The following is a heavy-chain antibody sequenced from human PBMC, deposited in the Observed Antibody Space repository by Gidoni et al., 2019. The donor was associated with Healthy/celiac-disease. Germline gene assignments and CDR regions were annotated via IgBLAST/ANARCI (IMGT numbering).Heavy chain of an antibody. Sequence: QVQLQESGPGLVKPSETLSPTCPVPGGSISSYYWSWIRQPPGKGLEWIGYIYYSGSTNYNPSLKSRVTISVDTSKNQFSLKLSSVTAADTAVYYCARGLAELPILSFDYWGQGTLVTVSS. D-gene: IGHD1-26*01. V-gene: IGHV4-59*01. CDR3: ARGLAELPILSFDY. CDR2: IYYSGST. CDR1: GGSISSYY. J-gene: IGHJ4*02.